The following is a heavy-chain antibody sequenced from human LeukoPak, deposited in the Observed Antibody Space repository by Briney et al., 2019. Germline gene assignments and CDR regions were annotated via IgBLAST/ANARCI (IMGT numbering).Heavy chain of an antibody. Sequence: SETLSLTCAVSGGSISSGGYSWSWIRQPPGKGLEWLGYIYHSGSTYYNPSLKSRVTISVDRSKNQFSLKLSSVTAADTAVYYCARAKLAYCGGDCPNYFDYWGQGTLVTVSS. V-gene: IGHV4-30-2*01. J-gene: IGHJ4*02. CDR2: IYHSGST. CDR1: GGSISSGGYS. D-gene: IGHD2-21*02. CDR3: ARAKLAYCGGDCPNYFDY.